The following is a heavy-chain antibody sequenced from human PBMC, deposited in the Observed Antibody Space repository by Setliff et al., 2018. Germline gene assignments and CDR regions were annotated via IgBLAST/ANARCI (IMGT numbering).Heavy chain of an antibody. D-gene: IGHD3-3*01. CDR3: ARVPRLEWLLPTFDS. CDR2: ISGYNGNT. CDR1: GGTFSSYA. V-gene: IGHV1-18*01. Sequence: ASVKVSCKASGGTFSSYAISWVRQAPGQGLEWMGGISGYNGNTEYAQNLQGRVAMTMDTSTSTAYMELRSLTSDDTAVYYCARVPRLEWLLPTFDSWGQGTLVTVSS. J-gene: IGHJ4*02.